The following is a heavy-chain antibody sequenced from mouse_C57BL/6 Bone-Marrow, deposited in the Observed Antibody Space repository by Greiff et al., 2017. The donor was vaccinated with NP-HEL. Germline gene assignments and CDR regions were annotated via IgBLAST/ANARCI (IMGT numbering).Heavy chain of an antibody. D-gene: IGHD3-2*02. J-gene: IGHJ2*01. CDR2: IYPGDGDT. Sequence: LVESGPELVKPGASVKISCKASGYAFSSSWMNWVKQRPGKGLEWIGRIYPGDGDTNYNGKFKGKATLTSCKASSTAYMQLSSLTSEDSAVYFCARWELRLTLCDYWGQGTTLTVSA. CDR3: ARWELRLTLCDY. CDR1: GYAFSSSW. V-gene: IGHV1-82*01.